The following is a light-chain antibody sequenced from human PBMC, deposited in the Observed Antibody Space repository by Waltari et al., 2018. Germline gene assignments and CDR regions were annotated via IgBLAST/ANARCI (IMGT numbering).Light chain of an antibody. CDR1: QSVSSSY. Sequence: EIVLTQSPGPLSLSPGERAHLSCRASQSVSSSYLAWYQQKPGQAPRLLIYGASSRATGIPDRISGSGSGTDFTLTLSSLEPEDFAVYYCQQHGTSPFTFGQGTKVEIK. V-gene: IGKV3-20*01. CDR2: GAS. J-gene: IGKJ2*01. CDR3: QQHGTSPFT.